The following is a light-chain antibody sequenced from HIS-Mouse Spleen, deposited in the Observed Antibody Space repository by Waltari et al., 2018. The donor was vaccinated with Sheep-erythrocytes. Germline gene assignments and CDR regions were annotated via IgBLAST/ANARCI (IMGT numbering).Light chain of an antibody. CDR1: ALPKKS. J-gene: IGLJ2*01. CDR2: EDS. V-gene: IGLV3-10*01. CDR3: YSTDSSGNGV. Sequence: SYELTQPPSVSVSPGQTARITCSGDALPKKSAYWYQQKSGQAPVLVLYEDSKRPSGIPERFSGSSSGTMATLTISGAQVEDEADYYCYSTDSSGNGVFGGGTKLTVL.